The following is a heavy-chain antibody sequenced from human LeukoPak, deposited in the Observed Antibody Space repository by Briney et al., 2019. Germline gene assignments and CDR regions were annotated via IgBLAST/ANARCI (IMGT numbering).Heavy chain of an antibody. CDR1: GGSFSGYY. CDR3: ARSYSSGWFGY. J-gene: IGHJ4*02. V-gene: IGHV4-34*01. Sequence: SETLSLTCAVYGGSFSGYYWSWIRQPPGKGLEWIGEINHSGSTNYNPSLKSRVTISVDTSKNQFSLKLSSVTAADTAVYYCARSYSSGWFGYWGQGILVTVSS. D-gene: IGHD6-19*01. CDR2: INHSGST.